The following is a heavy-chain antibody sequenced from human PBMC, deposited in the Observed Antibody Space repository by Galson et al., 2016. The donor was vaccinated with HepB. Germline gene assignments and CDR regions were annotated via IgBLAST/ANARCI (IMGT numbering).Heavy chain of an antibody. D-gene: IGHD4-17*01. CDR3: PRGTHYGDFSDY. V-gene: IGHV4-39*01. Sequence: SETLSLTCTVSGFSISSSSYYWGWIRQPPGKGLEWIGNFDYSGSTHYNPSLKSRVTMSAETSKDQFSLNLSTVNAADTAVYCCPRGTHYGDFSDYWGHGTLVTVSS. J-gene: IGHJ4*01. CDR1: GFSISSSSYY. CDR2: FDYSGST.